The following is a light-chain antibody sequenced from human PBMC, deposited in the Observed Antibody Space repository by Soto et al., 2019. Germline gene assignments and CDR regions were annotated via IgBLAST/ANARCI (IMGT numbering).Light chain of an antibody. Sequence: EIVLTQSPATLSLSPGERATLSCRASQSVSTYLAWYQQKPGQAPSLLIYDASNRATGIPARFSGSGSGTDFTLTISSLEPEDLAVYYCQQRSNWPAFGGGTKVEIK. J-gene: IGKJ4*01. CDR1: QSVSTY. CDR3: QQRSNWPA. CDR2: DAS. V-gene: IGKV3-11*01.